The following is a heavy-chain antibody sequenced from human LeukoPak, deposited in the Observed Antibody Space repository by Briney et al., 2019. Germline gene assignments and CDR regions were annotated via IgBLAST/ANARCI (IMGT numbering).Heavy chain of an antibody. D-gene: IGHD6-19*01. CDR2: TNRDGSEK. V-gene: IGHV3-7*03. CDR3: AKDRAYSSGWYWDY. CDR1: EFTFTNFW. J-gene: IGHJ4*02. Sequence: PGGSLRLSCAASEFTFTNFWMSWVRQAPGKGLEWVANTNRDGSEKYYVDSVKGRVTISRDNAMNFLYLQLNSLRVDDTAVYYCAKDRAYSSGWYWDYWGQGTPVTVSS.